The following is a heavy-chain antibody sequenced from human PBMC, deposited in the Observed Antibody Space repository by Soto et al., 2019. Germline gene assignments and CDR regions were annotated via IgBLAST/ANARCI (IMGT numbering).Heavy chain of an antibody. Sequence: EVQLLESGGGLVQPGGSLRLSCAASGFTFNNYAMTWFRQAQGKGLEWVSAISGGGDTTSYADSGQGRFTVSRDGSKNTLYLQMSSLRAEDTALYYCAKGRGGSGSLTPRVDFWGQGTLVTVSS. CDR1: GFTFNNYA. J-gene: IGHJ4*02. V-gene: IGHV3-23*01. CDR3: AKGRGGSGSLTPRVDF. D-gene: IGHD3-10*01. CDR2: ISGGGDTT.